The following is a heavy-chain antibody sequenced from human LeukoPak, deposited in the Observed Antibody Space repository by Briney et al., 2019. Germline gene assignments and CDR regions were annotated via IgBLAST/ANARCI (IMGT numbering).Heavy chain of an antibody. CDR3: AKERWTTTAFDI. CDR1: GFTFSTYD. Sequence: GGSLTLSCAASGFTFSTYDMSWVRQAPGKGLEGVSAISGSGGRTRYADSVKGRFTISRDNSQNTLYLHMNSLRAEDTAVYYCAKERWTTTAFDIWGRGTMVTVSS. D-gene: IGHD1-14*01. J-gene: IGHJ3*02. CDR2: ISGSGGRT. V-gene: IGHV3-23*01.